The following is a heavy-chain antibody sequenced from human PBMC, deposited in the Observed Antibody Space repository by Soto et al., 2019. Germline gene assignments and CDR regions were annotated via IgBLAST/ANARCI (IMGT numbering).Heavy chain of an antibody. J-gene: IGHJ4*02. CDR1: GGSFSGYY. CDR2: INHSGST. V-gene: IGHV4-34*01. D-gene: IGHD5-12*01. Sequence: SETLSLTCAVYGGSFSGYYWSWIRQPPGKGLEWIGEINHSGSTNYNPSLKSRVTISVDTSKNQFSLKLSSVTAADTAVYYCARVPRWLQLRGPFDYWGQGTLVTVSS. CDR3: ARVPRWLQLRGPFDY.